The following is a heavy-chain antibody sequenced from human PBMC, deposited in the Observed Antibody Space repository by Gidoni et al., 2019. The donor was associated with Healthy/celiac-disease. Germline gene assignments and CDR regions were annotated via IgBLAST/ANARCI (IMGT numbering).Heavy chain of an antibody. D-gene: IGHD3-22*01. CDR2: ISGSGGST. J-gene: IGHJ4*02. CDR3: AKWWDWHDSSGYYLDY. V-gene: IGHV3-23*01. CDR1: GFTFSRYA. Sequence: EVQLLESGGGLVQPGGSLRLSCAASGFTFSRYAMSWVRQAPGKGLEWVSAISGSGGSTYYADYVKGRFTISRDNSKNTLYLQMNSLRAEDTAVYYCAKWWDWHDSSGYYLDYWGQGTLVTVSS.